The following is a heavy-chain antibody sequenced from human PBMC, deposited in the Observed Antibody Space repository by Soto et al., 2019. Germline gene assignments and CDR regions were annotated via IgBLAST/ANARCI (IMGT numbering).Heavy chain of an antibody. CDR3: AKPTPESPSYGDYGNFDY. V-gene: IGHV3-23*01. J-gene: IGHJ4*02. D-gene: IGHD4-17*01. CDR1: GFTFSSYA. CDR2: ISGSGGST. Sequence: PGGSLRLSCAASGFTFSSYAMGWVRQAPGKGLEWVSAISGSGGSTYYADAVKGRFTISRDNSKNTLYLQMNSLRAEDTAVYYCAKPTPESPSYGDYGNFDYWGQGTLVTVSS.